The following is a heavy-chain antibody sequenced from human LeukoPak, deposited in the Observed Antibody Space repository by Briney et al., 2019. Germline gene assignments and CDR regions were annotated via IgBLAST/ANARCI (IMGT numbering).Heavy chain of an antibody. CDR3: ARESRLGYCSGGNCYYQDDAFDI. V-gene: IGHV3-7*01. CDR1: GFTFGSYY. Sequence: PGGSLRLSCAASGFTFGSYYMTWVRQAPGKGLEWVANIKQDGSDKYYVDSVKGRFTISRDNAKNSLYLQMNSLRAEDTAVYYCARESRLGYCSGGNCYYQDDAFDIWGQGTMVTVSS. CDR2: IKQDGSDK. J-gene: IGHJ3*02. D-gene: IGHD2-15*01.